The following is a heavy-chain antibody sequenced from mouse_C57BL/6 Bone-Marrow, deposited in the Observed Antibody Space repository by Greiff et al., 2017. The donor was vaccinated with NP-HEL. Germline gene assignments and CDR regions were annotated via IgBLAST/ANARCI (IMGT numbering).Heavy chain of an antibody. J-gene: IGHJ2*01. CDR1: GYSFTSYY. CDR2: IYPGSGNT. Sequence: QVQLQQSGPELVKPGASVKISCKASGYSFTSYYIHWVKQRPGQGLEWIGWIYPGSGNTKYNEKFKGKATLTADTSSSTAYMQLSSLTSEDSAVYYCARRYYGSSPYYFDYWGQGTTLTVSS. V-gene: IGHV1-66*01. D-gene: IGHD1-1*01. CDR3: ARRYYGSSPYYFDY.